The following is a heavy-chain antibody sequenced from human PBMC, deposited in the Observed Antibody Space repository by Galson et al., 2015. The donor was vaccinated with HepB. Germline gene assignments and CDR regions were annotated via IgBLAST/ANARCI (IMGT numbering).Heavy chain of an antibody. CDR3: ARTRADPRGYYYSKDV. V-gene: IGHV4-31*03. Sequence: TLSLTCTVSGGSISSGGYYWSWIRQHPGKGLDWIGYIYYSGSTYYNPSLKSRVTISIDTSKNQFSLKLSSVTAADTAVYYCARTRADPRGYYYSKDVWGKGTTVTVSS. CDR1: GGSISSGGYY. J-gene: IGHJ6*03. CDR2: IYYSGST.